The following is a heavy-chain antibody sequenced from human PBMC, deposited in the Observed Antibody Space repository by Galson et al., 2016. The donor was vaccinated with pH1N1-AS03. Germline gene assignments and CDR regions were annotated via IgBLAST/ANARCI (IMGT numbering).Heavy chain of an antibody. D-gene: IGHD4-11*01. Sequence: SETLSLTCAVNGGSFRGYYWSWLRQSPGKGLEWIGNIFYTGSTNYNPSLRSRVTISVDTSMNQFSLQLTSATAADTAVYYCARDRLTVIGEEWDYGMDVWGQGTTVTVSS. V-gene: IGHV4-59*01. J-gene: IGHJ6*02. CDR1: GGSFRGYY. CDR3: ARDRLTVIGEEWDYGMDV. CDR2: IFYTGST.